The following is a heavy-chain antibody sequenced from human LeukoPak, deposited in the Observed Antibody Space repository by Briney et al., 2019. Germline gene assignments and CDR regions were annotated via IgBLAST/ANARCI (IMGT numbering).Heavy chain of an antibody. CDR2: IIPIFGTA. J-gene: IGHJ4*02. V-gene: IGHV1-69*05. D-gene: IGHD6-13*01. CDR3: ARESSSWYYFDY. CDR1: GGTFSSYA. Sequence: SVKVSCKASGGTFSSYAISWVRQAPGQGLEWMGRIIPIFGTANYAQKFQGRVTITTDESTSTAYVELSSLRSEDTAVCYCARESSSWYYFDYWGQGTLVTVSS.